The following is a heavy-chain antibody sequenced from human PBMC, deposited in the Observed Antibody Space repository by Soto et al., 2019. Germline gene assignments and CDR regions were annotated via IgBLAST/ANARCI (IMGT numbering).Heavy chain of an antibody. CDR3: AKVWRGIGVVPAALN. J-gene: IGHJ4*02. CDR1: GHTFHSYA. Sequence: EVQLLESGGGLVQPGGSLRLSCVASGHTFHSYAMSWVRQAPGKGLEWVSGISGSGGSTYYADSVRGRFTISRDDSKNALYLHMNSMGAEDTAVYYCAKVWRGIGVVPAALNWGQGTLVIVSS. CDR2: ISGSGGST. D-gene: IGHD2-2*01. V-gene: IGHV3-23*01.